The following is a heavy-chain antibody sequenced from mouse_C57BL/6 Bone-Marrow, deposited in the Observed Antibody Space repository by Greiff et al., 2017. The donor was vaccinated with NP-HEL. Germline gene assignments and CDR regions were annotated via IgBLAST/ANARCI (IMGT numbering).Heavy chain of an antibody. Sequence: VQLQESGPELVKPGASVKISCKASGYAFSSSWMNWVKQRPGKGLEWIGRIYPGDGDTNYNGKFKGKATLTADKSSSTAYMQLSSLTSEDSAVYFCARPAYYSNYPWFAYWGQGTLVTVSA. V-gene: IGHV1-82*01. D-gene: IGHD2-5*01. CDR2: IYPGDGDT. CDR1: GYAFSSSW. J-gene: IGHJ3*01. CDR3: ARPAYYSNYPWFAY.